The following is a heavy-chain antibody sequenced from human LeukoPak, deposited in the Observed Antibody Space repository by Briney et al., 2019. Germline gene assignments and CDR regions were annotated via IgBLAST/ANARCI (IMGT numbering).Heavy chain of an antibody. J-gene: IGHJ2*01. V-gene: IGHV1-46*01. D-gene: IGHD3-16*02. CDR2: INPSGGST. Sequence: GASVKVSCKASGYTFTSYYMHWVRQAPGQGLEWMGIINPSGGSTSYAQKFQGRVAMTRDTSTSTVYMELSSLRSEDTAVYYCARNPGGYRYFDLWGRGTLVTVSS. CDR1: GYTFTSYY. CDR3: ARNPGGYRYFDL.